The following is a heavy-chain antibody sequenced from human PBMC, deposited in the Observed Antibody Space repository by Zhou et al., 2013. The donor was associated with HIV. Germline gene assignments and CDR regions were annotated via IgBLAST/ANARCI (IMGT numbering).Heavy chain of an antibody. D-gene: IGHD6-13*01. CDR3: ARAPGLSSSWYVPADAFDV. CDR2: ITAYNGNT. J-gene: IGHJ3*01. CDR1: GYNFGSYG. V-gene: IGHV1-18*01. Sequence: QAQLVQSAGEMKKPGASVRVSCKASGYNFGSYGINWVRQAPGQGLEWMGWITAYNGNTNYTRGRLTLTTDTSTNTAYMDLRNLRSEDTAVYYCARAPGLSSSWYVPADAFDVWGQGTMVTVSS.